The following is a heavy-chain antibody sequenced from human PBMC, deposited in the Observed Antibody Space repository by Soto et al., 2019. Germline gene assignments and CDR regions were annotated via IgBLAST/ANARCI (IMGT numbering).Heavy chain of an antibody. J-gene: IGHJ3*02. Sequence: PGGSLRLSCAASGFTFSSYEMNWVRQAPGKGLEWVSYISSSGSTIYYADSVKGRFTISRDNAKNSLYLQMNSLRAEDTAVYYCERGLPGAFDIWGQGTMVTVSS. CDR2: ISSSGSTI. CDR1: GFTFSSYE. V-gene: IGHV3-48*03. CDR3: ERGLPGAFDI.